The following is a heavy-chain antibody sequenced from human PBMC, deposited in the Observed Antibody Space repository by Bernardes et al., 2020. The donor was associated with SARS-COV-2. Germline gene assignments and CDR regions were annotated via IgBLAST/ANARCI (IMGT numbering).Heavy chain of an antibody. Sequence: PETLSLTCTVSGGSIRSSYWSWIRQPPGPGLAWIGYIYYSVSTHYNPSLKSRVTISVDTSKNQFSLKLSSVTAADTAVYYCASYSSSWSPHDYGMDVWGQGTTVTGSS. CDR2: IYYSVST. CDR3: ASYSSSWSPHDYGMDV. CDR1: GGSIRSSY. D-gene: IGHD6-13*01. J-gene: IGHJ6*02. V-gene: IGHV4-59*01.